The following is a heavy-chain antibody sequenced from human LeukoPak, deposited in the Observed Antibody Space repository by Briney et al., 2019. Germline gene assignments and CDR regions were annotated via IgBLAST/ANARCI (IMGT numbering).Heavy chain of an antibody. CDR3: ARGWRRSYYMDV. J-gene: IGHJ6*03. CDR1: GYTFTSYD. CDR2: MNPNSGNT. V-gene: IGHV1-8*01. Sequence: ASVKVSCKASGYTFTSYDINWVRQATGQGLAWMGWMNPNSGNTGYAQKFQGRVTMTRNTSISTAYMELSSLRSEDTAVYYCARGWRRSYYMDVWGKGTTVTVSS.